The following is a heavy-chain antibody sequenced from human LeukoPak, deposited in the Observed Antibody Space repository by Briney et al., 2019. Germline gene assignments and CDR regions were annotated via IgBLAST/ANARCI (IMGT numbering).Heavy chain of an antibody. CDR1: GFTFSSYE. CDR2: ISSSGSTI. CDR3: ARGGVDYYGLGTYYLMYYFDY. V-gene: IGHV3-48*03. D-gene: IGHD3-10*01. J-gene: IGHJ4*02. Sequence: PGGSLRLSCAASGFTFSSYEMNWVRQAPGKGLEWVSYISSSGSTIYYADSVKGRFTISRDNAKNSLYLQMNSLRAEDTAVYFCARGGVDYYGLGTYYLMYYFDYWGQGALVTVSS.